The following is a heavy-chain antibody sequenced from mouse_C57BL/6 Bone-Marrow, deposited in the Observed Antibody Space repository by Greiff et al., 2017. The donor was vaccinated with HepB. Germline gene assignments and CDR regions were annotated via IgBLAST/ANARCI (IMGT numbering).Heavy chain of an antibody. J-gene: IGHJ1*03. CDR2: ISSGSSTI. V-gene: IGHV5-17*01. CDR3: ATYGNYDWYFDV. CDR1: GFTFSDYG. D-gene: IGHD2-1*01. Sequence: EVKLVESGGGLVKPGGSLKLSCAASGFTFSDYGMHWVRQAPEKGLEWVAYISSGSSTIYYADTVKGRFTISRDNAKNTLFLQMTSLRSEDTAMYYCATYGNYDWYFDVWGTGTTVTVSS.